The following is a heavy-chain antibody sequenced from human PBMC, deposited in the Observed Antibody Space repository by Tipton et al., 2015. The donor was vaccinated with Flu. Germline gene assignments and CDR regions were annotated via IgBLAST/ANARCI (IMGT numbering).Heavy chain of an antibody. D-gene: IGHD4-17*01. V-gene: IGHV1-46*01. J-gene: IGHJ1*01. CDR2: INPSGGST. Sequence: QLVQSGAEVKKPGASVKVSCKASGYTFTSYYMHWVRQAPGQGLEWMGIINPSGGSTSYAQKFQGRVTMTRDTSTSTVYMELSSLRSEDTAVYYCARESGGYGAEQLAEYFQHWGQGTLVTVSS. CDR3: ARESGGYGAEQLAEYFQH. CDR1: GYTFTSYY.